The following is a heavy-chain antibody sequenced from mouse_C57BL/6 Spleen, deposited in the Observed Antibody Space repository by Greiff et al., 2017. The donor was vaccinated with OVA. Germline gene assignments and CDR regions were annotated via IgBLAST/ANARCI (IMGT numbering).Heavy chain of an antibody. CDR2: ISSGGDYI. Sequence: EVKLVESGEGLVKPGGSLKLSCAASGFTFSSYAMSWVRQTPEKRLEWVAYISSGGDYIYYADTVKGRFTISRDNARNTLYLQISSLKSEDTAMYYCTRALGQGYFDVWGTGTTVTVSS. D-gene: IGHD3-3*01. V-gene: IGHV5-9-1*02. CDR1: GFTFSSYA. CDR3: TRALGQGYFDV. J-gene: IGHJ1*03.